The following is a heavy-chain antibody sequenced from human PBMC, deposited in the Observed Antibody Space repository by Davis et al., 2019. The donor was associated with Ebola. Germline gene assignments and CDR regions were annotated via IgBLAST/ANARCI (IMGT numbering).Heavy chain of an antibody. Sequence: AASAKVSCKASGGTFNTYAVSWLRQAPGQGLEWMGGITPIFGAANYAQKFRGRVTITADESTRTAYMELASLTSADTAVYYCARDLGSGSYFFFYWGQGTLVTVSS. V-gene: IGHV1-69*13. CDR1: GGTFNTYA. CDR2: ITPIFGAA. CDR3: ARDLGSGSYFFFY. J-gene: IGHJ4*02. D-gene: IGHD1-26*01.